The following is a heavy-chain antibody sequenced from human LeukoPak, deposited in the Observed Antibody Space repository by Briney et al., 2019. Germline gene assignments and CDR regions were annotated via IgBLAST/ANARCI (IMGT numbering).Heavy chain of an antibody. V-gene: IGHV1-2*02. CDR2: INPNSGGT. CDR3: ARVGVGTSYFFDY. Sequence: GASVTVSFKASGYTFTDQYMHWVGQAPGQGGEWMGWINPNSGGTSYAQKFQGRVTMTMDTSISTAYMELSRLRSDDTSVYYCARVGVGTSYFFDYWGQGNLVTVSS. D-gene: IGHD4-23*01. CDR1: GYTFTDQY. J-gene: IGHJ4*02.